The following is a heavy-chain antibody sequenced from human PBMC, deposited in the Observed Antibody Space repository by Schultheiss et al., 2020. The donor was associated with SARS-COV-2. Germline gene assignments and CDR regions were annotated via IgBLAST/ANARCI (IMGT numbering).Heavy chain of an antibody. Sequence: GESLKISCKGSGYSFTSYWISWVRQMPGKGLEWMGRIDPSDSYTNYSPSFQGHVTISADKSISTAYLQWSSLKASDTAMYYSARQGAAMATSPFDYWGQGTLVTVSS. D-gene: IGHD5-18*01. CDR3: ARQGAAMATSPFDY. J-gene: IGHJ4*02. V-gene: IGHV5-10-1*01. CDR2: IDPSDSYT. CDR1: GYSFTSYW.